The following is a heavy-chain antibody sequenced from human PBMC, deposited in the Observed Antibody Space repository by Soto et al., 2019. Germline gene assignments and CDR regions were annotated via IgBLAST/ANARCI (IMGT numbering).Heavy chain of an antibody. J-gene: IGHJ4*02. CDR1: GGSISTTHW. V-gene: IGHV4-4*02. CDR2: IYYSGST. CDR3: ARGGSTWKFDS. D-gene: IGHD6-13*01. Sequence: VQLQASGPGLVRPSGTLSLTCAVSGGSISTTHWWSWVRQSPRKGLEWIGEIYYSGSTNYNPSLKSRVTISVDKSMTHFSLNLTSVTAADTAVYFCARGGSTWKFDSWGQGALVTVSS.